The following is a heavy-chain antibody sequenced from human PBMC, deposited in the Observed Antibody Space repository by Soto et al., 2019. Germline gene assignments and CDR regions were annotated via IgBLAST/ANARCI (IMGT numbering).Heavy chain of an antibody. D-gene: IGHD3-16*01. CDR2: MNPNSGNT. J-gene: IGHJ5*02. CDR1: GYTFTSYD. CDR3: AREKGGPRGTYLDP. V-gene: IGHV1-8*01. Sequence: QVQLVQSGAEVKKPGASVKVSCKASGYTFTSYDINWVRQATGQGLEWMGWMNPNSGNTGYAQKFQGRVTMTRNTTRSTAYMDRSSLRSEDTAGYYCAREKGGPRGTYLDPWGQGTLVTVSS.